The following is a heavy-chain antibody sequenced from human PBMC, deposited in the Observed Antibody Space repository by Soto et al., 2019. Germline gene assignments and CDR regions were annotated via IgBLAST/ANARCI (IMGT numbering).Heavy chain of an antibody. D-gene: IGHD5-18*01. V-gene: IGHV3-21*01. CDR1: GFTFYLHN. J-gene: IGHJ6*02. CDR3: AIDDFSGYSWVRNVMDV. Sequence: EVQLVESGGGLVKPGGSLRLSCAASGFTFYLHNMNWVRQAPGKGLEWVSSIGSRGGYIYYADSVKGRFTISRDSAKKSLYLQMNSLRIEDTAVYYCAIDDFSGYSWVRNVMDVWGQGTTVTVSS. CDR2: IGSRGGYI.